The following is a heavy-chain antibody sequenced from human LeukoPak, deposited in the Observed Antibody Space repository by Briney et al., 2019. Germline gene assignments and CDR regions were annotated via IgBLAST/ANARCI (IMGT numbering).Heavy chain of an antibody. CDR2: IIPIFGTA. D-gene: IGHD3-3*01. V-gene: IGHV1-69*01. CDR3: ARERRGFGVVIPTRGDYYYYYYMDV. J-gene: IGHJ6*03. Sequence: GASVKVSCKASGGTFSSYAISWVRQAPGQGLEWMGGIIPIFGTANYAQKFQGRVTITADESTSTANMELSSLRSEDTAVYYCARERRGFGVVIPTRGDYYYYYYMDVWGKGTTVTVSS. CDR1: GGTFSSYA.